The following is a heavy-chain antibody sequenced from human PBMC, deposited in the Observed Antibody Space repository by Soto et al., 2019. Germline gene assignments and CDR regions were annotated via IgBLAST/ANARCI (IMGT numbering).Heavy chain of an antibody. Sequence: EVQLVQSGTEVKKPGESLKISCQGSGYSFTSNWIGWVRQMPGKGLEWMGIINPADSDIKYSPSFQGKVTISADKSIGTAYLQWSSLKASDTAMYYCARHQRDDASRKIDCWGQGTLVTVSS. CDR3: ARHQRDDASRKIDC. J-gene: IGHJ4*02. V-gene: IGHV5-51*01. CDR2: INPADSDI. CDR1: GYSFTSNW. D-gene: IGHD3-16*01.